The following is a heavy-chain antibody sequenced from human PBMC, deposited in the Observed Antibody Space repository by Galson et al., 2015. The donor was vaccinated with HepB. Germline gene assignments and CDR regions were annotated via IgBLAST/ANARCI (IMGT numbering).Heavy chain of an antibody. J-gene: IGHJ6*03. CDR2: MNPNSGNT. D-gene: IGHD2-2*01. Sequence: SVKVSCKASGYTFTSYDINWVRQATGQGLEWMGWMNPNSGNTGYAQKFQGRVTMTRNTSISTAYMELSSLRSEDTAVYYCARAGIVVVPAAYYYYMDVWGKGTTVTVSS. CDR1: GYTFTSYD. CDR3: ARAGIVVVPAAYYYYMDV. V-gene: IGHV1-8*01.